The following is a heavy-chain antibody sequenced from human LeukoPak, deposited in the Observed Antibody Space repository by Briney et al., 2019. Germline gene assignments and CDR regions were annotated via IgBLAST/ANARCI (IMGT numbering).Heavy chain of an antibody. D-gene: IGHD2/OR15-2a*01. CDR3: ARENTPVERLFDI. CDR1: GSTVSITY. CDR2: IFAGGDT. Sequence: LRPSCAAAGSTVSITYMKCVRQAGGEGLEWAAVIFAGGDTYYADSVKGRFTISRDNRKNTLYLQMNSLRAEDTDVYYCARENTPVERLFDIWVRGSLVTVSS. J-gene: IGHJ3*02. V-gene: IGHV3-66*01.